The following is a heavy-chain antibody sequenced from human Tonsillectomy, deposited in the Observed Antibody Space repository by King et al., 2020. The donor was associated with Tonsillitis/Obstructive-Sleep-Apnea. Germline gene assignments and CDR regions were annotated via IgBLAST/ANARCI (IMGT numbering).Heavy chain of an antibody. CDR1: GFIFSTYT. J-gene: IGHJ4*02. V-gene: IGHV3-21*01. D-gene: IGHD2-2*02. CDR3: AIFVVLPVGIREVLAS. CDR2: ISSSSSYI. Sequence: VQLVESGGGLVKPGGSLRLSCAASGFIFSTYTMNWVRQAPGKGLEWVASISSSSSYIYYADSVKGRFTISRDNAKKSLYLQMNSLRAEDMAVYYCAIFVVLPVGIREVLASWGQGTLVTVSS.